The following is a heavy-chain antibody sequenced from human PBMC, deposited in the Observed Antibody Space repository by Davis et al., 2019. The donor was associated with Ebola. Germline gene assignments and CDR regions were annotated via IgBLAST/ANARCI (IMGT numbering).Heavy chain of an antibody. CDR3: ARDQGTGIIDY. CDR1: GYSISSSYY. CDR2: IYTSGST. D-gene: IGHD1-1*01. Sequence: PSETLSLTCTVSGYSISSSYYWNWIRQPAGKGLEWIGRIYTSGSTNYNPSLKSRVTMSVDTSKNQFSLKLSSVTAADTAVYYCARDQGTGIIDYWGQGTLVTVSS. J-gene: IGHJ4*02. V-gene: IGHV4-4*07.